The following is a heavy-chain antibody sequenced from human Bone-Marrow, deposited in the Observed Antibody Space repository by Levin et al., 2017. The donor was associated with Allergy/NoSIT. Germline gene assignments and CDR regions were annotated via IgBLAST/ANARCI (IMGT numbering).Heavy chain of an antibody. CDR3: ARGAAAFYGMDV. CDR1: GFTFTDHV. D-gene: IGHD2-2*01. V-gene: IGHV3-30*04. J-gene: IGHJ6*02. Sequence: LSLTCAASGFTFTDHVMHWVRQAPGTGLEWVALISYDGSNEFYADSVKGRFTISRDNSKNTLFLQMTSLRNEDTAVYYCARGAAAFYGMDVWGQGTTVTVSS. CDR2: ISYDGSNE.